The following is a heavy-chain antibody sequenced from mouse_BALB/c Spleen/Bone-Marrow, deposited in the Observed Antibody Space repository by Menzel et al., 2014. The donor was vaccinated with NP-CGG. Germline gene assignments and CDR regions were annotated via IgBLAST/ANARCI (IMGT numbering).Heavy chain of an antibody. Sequence: QVQLQQSGAELVRPGASVKVSCKASGYTFTSYWINWVKQRPGQGLEWIGNIYPSDSYTNYNQNFKDKATLTVDKSSSPAYMQPSSPTSEDSAVYYCTRQYGNYYARDYWGQGTSVTVSS. CDR2: IYPSDSYT. J-gene: IGHJ4*01. V-gene: IGHV1-69*02. CDR3: TRQYGNYYARDY. D-gene: IGHD2-10*02. CDR1: GYTFTSYW.